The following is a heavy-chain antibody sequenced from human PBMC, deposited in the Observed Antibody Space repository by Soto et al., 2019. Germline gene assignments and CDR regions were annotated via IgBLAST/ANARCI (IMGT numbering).Heavy chain of an antibody. CDR3: ARAPYYDFWSGHFRRANWFDP. D-gene: IGHD3-3*01. Sequence: GASVKVSCKASGYTFTSYAMHWVRQAPGQRLEWMGWINAGNGNTKYSQKFQGRVTITRDTSASTAYMELSSLRSEDTAVYYCARAPYYDFWSGHFRRANWFDPWGQGTLVTVSS. V-gene: IGHV1-3*01. J-gene: IGHJ5*02. CDR2: INAGNGNT. CDR1: GYTFTSYA.